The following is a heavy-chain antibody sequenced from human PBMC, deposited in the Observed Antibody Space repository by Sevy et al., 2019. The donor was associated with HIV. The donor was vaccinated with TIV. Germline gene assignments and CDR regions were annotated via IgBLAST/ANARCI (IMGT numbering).Heavy chain of an antibody. CDR1: GFTFSSYA. D-gene: IGHD5-18*01. CDR2: ISGSDGRT. CDR3: VREACIHTGCDSLADF. Sequence: GGSLRLSCAASGFTFSSYAMSWVRQTPGKGLEWVSAISGSDGRTYYIDSVKGRFTITRDNSKNTVDLQMSSLRADDTAFYYWVREACIHTGCDSLADFWGQGTLVTVSS. V-gene: IGHV3-23*01. J-gene: IGHJ1*01.